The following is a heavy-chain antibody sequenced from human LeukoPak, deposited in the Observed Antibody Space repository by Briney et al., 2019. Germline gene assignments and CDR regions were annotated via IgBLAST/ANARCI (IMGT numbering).Heavy chain of an antibody. CDR2: IYYSGST. D-gene: IGHD3-10*01. J-gene: IGHJ4*02. CDR1: GGSISSYY. CDR3: ARANLWPSYYFDY. Sequence: SETLSLTCTVSGGSISSYYWSWIRQPPGKGLEWIGYIYYSGSTNYNPSLKSRVTISVDTSKNQFSLKLSSVTAADTVVYYCARANLWPSYYFDYWGQGTLVTVSS. V-gene: IGHV4-59*01.